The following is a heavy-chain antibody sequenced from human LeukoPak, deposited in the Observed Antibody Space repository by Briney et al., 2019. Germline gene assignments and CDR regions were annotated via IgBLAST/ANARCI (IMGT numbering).Heavy chain of an antibody. Sequence: GGSLRLSCAACGFTFSSYWMHWVRQAPGKGLVWVSRINSNASSTAYADSVKVRFTISRDNAKSTLYLQMNSLRAEDTAVYYCARFQGYGSGSNWGQGTLVTVSS. CDR3: ARFQGYGSGSN. CDR1: GFTFSSYW. V-gene: IGHV3-74*01. CDR2: INSNASST. D-gene: IGHD3-10*01. J-gene: IGHJ4*02.